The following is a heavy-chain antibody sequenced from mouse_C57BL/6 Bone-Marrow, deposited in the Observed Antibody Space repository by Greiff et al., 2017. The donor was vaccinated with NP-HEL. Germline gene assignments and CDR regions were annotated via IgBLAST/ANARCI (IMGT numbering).Heavy chain of an antibody. V-gene: IGHV1-26*01. D-gene: IGHD2-2*01. CDR1: GYTFTDYY. J-gene: IGHJ2*01. CDR3: ARSRGYDKNFDY. CDR2: INPNNGGT. Sequence: EVQLQQSGPELVKPGASVKISCKASGYTFTDYYMNWVKQSLGKSLEWIGDINPNNGGTSYNQKFKGKATLTVDKSSSTAYMELRSLTSEDSAVYYCARSRGYDKNFDYWGQGTTLTVSS.